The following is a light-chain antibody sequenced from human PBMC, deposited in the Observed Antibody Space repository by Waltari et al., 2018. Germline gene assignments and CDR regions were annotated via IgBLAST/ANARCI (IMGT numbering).Light chain of an antibody. CDR2: AAS. CDR3: QQSYSTT. Sequence: DIQMTQSPSSFSQPVGKKATTTCRQSQSISSYLNWYQQKPGKAPKLLIYAASSLQSGVPSRFSGSGSGTDFTLTISSLQPEDFATYYCQQSYSTTFGQGTKVEIK. J-gene: IGKJ1*01. V-gene: IGKV1-39*01. CDR1: QSISSY.